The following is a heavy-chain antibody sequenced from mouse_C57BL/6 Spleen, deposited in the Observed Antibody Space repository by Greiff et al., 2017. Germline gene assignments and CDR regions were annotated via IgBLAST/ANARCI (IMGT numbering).Heavy chain of an antibody. CDR3: ARKYYYGSSLYWYFDV. Sequence: QVQLQQPGAELVRPGSSVKLSCKASGYTFTSYWMHWVKQRPIQGLEWIGKIDPSDSETHYNQKFKDKATLTVDKSSSTAYMQLSSLTSEDSAVYYCARKYYYGSSLYWYFDVWGTGTTVTVSS. D-gene: IGHD1-1*01. CDR1: GYTFTSYW. CDR2: IDPSDSET. J-gene: IGHJ1*03. V-gene: IGHV1-52*01.